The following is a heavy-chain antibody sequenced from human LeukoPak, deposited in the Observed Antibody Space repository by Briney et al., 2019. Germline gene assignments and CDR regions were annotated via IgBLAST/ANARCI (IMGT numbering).Heavy chain of an antibody. D-gene: IGHD6-6*01. CDR3: TTPLSEYSSSSRLDY. V-gene: IGHV3-15*01. J-gene: IGHJ4*02. CDR2: IKSKTDGGTT. Sequence: PGGSLRLSCAASGFTFSNAWMSWVRQAPGKGLEWVGRIKSKTDGGTTDYAAPVKGRFTISRDDSKNTLYLQMNSLKTEDTAVYYCTTPLSEYSSSSRLDYWGQGTLVTVSS. CDR1: GFTFSNAW.